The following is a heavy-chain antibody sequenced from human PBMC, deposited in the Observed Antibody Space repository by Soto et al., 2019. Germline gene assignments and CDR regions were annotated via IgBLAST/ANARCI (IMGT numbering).Heavy chain of an antibody. D-gene: IGHD2-2*02. V-gene: IGHV3-9*01. CDR2: IGWNSNNI. CDR3: VKDMAAGVGAYTYGDFEY. CDR1: GFTFDDYA. Sequence: GGSLRLSCVASGFTFDDYAMHWVRQAPGKGLEWVSGIGWNSNNIAYADSVRGRFTISRDNARNSLYLQMNSLRAEDTALYCCVKDMAAGVGAYTYGDFEYWGQGTLVTVSS. J-gene: IGHJ4*02.